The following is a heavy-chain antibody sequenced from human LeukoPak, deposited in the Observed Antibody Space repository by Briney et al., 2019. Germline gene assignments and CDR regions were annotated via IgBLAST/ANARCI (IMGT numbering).Heavy chain of an antibody. D-gene: IGHD6-6*01. J-gene: IGHJ4*02. CDR1: GFTFRNSY. CDR3: AKEGGSLYSSSPIDY. CDR2: ISGSGGST. V-gene: IGHV3-23*01. Sequence: PGGSLRLSCAASGFTFRNSYMNWVRQAPGKGLEWVSAISGSGGSTYYADSVKGRFTISRDNSKNTLYLQMNSLRAEDTAVYYCAKEGGSLYSSSPIDYWGQGTLVTVSS.